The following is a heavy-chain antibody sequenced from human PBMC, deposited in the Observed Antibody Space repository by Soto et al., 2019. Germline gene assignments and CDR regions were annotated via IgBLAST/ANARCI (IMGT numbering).Heavy chain of an antibody. CDR3: ARDWDQSAYGSFGSCFNSYNGFEP. CDR1: GYTFTSYY. CDR2: INPSGGST. D-gene: IGHD2-15*01. Sequence: ASVQVSCKASGYTFTSYYMHWVRQAPGQGHEWMGIINPSGGSTSYAQKFQGRVTMTRDTSTSTVYMELSSLRSEDTAVYYCARDWDQSAYGSFGSCFNSYNGFEPLGQGTVVTVSS. J-gene: IGHJ5*02. V-gene: IGHV1-46*01.